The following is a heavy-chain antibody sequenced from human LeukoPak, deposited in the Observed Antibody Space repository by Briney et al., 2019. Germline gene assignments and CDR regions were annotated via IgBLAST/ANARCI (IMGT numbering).Heavy chain of an antibody. D-gene: IGHD2-2*02. CDR1: GYTLTELS. Sequence: ASVKVSCKVSGYTLTELSMHWVRQAPGKGLEWMGGFDPEDGETIYAQKFQGRVTMTEDTSTDTAYMELSSLRSEDTAVYYCATVQYCSSTSCYTHFDYWGRGTLVTVSS. CDR3: ATVQYCSSTSCYTHFDY. V-gene: IGHV1-24*01. CDR2: FDPEDGET. J-gene: IGHJ4*02.